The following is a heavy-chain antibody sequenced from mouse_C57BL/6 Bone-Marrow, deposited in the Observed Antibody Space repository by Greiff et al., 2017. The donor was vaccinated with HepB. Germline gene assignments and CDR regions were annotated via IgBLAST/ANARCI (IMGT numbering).Heavy chain of an antibody. V-gene: IGHV1-59*01. CDR2: IDPSDSYT. J-gene: IGHJ2*01. CDR3: AWFTREDY. CDR1: GYTFTSYW. D-gene: IGHD2-12*01. Sequence: QVQLQQPGAELVRPGTSVKLSCKASGYTFTSYWMHWVKQRPGQGLEWIGVIDPSDSYTNYNQKFKGKATLTVDTSSSTAYMQLSSLTSEDSAVYYCAWFTREDYWGQGTTLTVSS.